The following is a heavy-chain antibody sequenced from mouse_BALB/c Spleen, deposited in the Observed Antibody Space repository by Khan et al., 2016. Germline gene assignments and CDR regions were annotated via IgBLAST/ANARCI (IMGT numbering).Heavy chain of an antibody. CDR2: IWAGGST. CDR1: GFSLTNSG. J-gene: IGHJ3*01. CDR3: ARDDQDFDAWFAS. Sequence: VQLQESGPGLVAPSQSLSITCTVSGFSLTNSGVHWVRQPPRKGLDWLGVIWAGGSTDYNLALMSRLSITRDTTQNQVFLKMNSLQTDDTAMYYCARDDQDFDAWFASWGQGTLVTVSA. V-gene: IGHV2-9*02.